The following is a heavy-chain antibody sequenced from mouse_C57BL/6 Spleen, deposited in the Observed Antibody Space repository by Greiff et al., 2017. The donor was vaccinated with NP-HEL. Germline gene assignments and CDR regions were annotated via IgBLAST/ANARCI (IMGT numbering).Heavy chain of an antibody. J-gene: IGHJ4*01. D-gene: IGHD2-5*01. CDR2: INPSNGGT. CDR3: APYSNDYYAMDY. Sequence: QVQLQQPGTELVKPGASVKLSCKASGYTFTSYWMHWVKQRPGQGLEWLGNINPSNGGTNYNEKFKSKATLTVDKSSSTAYMQLSSLTSEDSAVYYCAPYSNDYYAMDYWGQGTSVTVSS. CDR1: GYTFTSYW. V-gene: IGHV1-53*01.